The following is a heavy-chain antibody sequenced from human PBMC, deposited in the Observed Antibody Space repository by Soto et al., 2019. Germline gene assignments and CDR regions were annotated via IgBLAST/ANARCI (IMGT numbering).Heavy chain of an antibody. J-gene: IGHJ4*02. CDR3: ATVVAGWSPSFPFDY. CDR1: GYTLTELS. V-gene: IGHV1-24*01. Sequence: VSVKVSCKVSGYTLTELSMHWVRQAPGKGLEWMGGFDPEDGETIYAQKFQGRVTMTEDTSTDTAYMELSSLRSEDTAVYYCATVVAGWSPSFPFDYWGQGTLVTVSS. D-gene: IGHD6-19*01. CDR2: FDPEDGET.